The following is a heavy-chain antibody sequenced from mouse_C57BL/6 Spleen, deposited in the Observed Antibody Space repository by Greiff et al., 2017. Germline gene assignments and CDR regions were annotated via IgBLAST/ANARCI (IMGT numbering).Heavy chain of an antibody. D-gene: IGHD2-5*01. CDR1: GFNIKDYY. V-gene: IGHV14-1*01. CDR2: IDPEDGDT. CDR3: TRGDYSNYFAWFAY. Sequence: EVQLKESGAELVRPGASVKLSCTASGFNIKDYYMHWVKQRPEQGLEWIGRIDPEDGDTEYAPKFQGKATMTADTSSNTAYLQLSSLTSEDTAVYYCTRGDYSNYFAWFAYWGQGTLVTVSA. J-gene: IGHJ3*01.